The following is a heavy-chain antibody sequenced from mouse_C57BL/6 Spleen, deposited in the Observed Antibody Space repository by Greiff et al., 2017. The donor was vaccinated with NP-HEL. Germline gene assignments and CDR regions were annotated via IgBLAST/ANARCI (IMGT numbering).Heavy chain of an antibody. D-gene: IGHD2-4*01. CDR2: IWRGGST. V-gene: IGHV2-5*01. J-gene: IGHJ4*01. CDR1: GFSLTSYG. CDR3: AKVVEYDYDEDYYAMDY. Sequence: QVQLQQSGPGLVQPSQSLSITCTVSGFSLTSYGVHWVRQSPGKGLEWLGVIWRGGSTDYNAAFMSRLSITKDNSKSQVFFKMNSLQADDTAIYYCAKVVEYDYDEDYYAMDYWGQGTSVTVSS.